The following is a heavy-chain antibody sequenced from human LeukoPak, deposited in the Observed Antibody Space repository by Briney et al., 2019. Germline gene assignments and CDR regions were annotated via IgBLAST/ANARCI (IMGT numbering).Heavy chain of an antibody. V-gene: IGHV1-3*01. CDR2: INAGNGNT. CDR1: GYTFTSYA. J-gene: IGHJ4*02. Sequence: GASVKVSCKASGYTFTSYAMHWVRQAPGQRLEWMGWINAGNGNTKYSQKFQGRVTITRDTSASTAYMELSSLRSEDTAVYYCVRDRGIAVVFDYWGQGTLVTVSS. D-gene: IGHD6-19*01. CDR3: VRDRGIAVVFDY.